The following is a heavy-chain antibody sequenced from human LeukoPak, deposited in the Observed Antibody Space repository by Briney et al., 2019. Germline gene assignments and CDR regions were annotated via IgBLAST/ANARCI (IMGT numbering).Heavy chain of an antibody. J-gene: IGHJ5*02. CDR3: ARGYCSGGSCYDWFDP. Sequence: ASVKVSCXASGYTFTIYYMHWVRQALGQGLEWMAIINPSGGSTSYAQKFQGRVTMTRDTSTSTVYMELSSLRSEDTAVYYCARGYCSGGSCYDWFDPWGQGTLVTVSS. CDR2: INPSGGST. CDR1: GYTFTIYY. D-gene: IGHD2-15*01. V-gene: IGHV1-46*01.